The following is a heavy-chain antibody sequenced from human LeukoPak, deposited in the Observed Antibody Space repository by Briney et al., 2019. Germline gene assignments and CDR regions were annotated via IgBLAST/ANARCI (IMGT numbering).Heavy chain of an antibody. Sequence: GGSLRLSCEASGFTFGRSAMTWVRQTPGKGLEWFSSISPSGNTYYADSAKGRFTISRDNSKNLVNLQMNSLRAEDTAIYYCVKGRMSEDGLDFWGQGSLVSVSS. CDR2: ISPSGNT. J-gene: IGHJ4*02. V-gene: IGHV3-23*01. CDR1: GFTFGRSA. D-gene: IGHD5-24*01. CDR3: VKGRMSEDGLDF.